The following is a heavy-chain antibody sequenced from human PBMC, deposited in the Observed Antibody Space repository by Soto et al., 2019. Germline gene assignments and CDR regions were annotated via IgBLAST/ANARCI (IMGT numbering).Heavy chain of an antibody. V-gene: IGHV4-59*01. CDR2: IYYSGST. D-gene: IGHD6-19*01. CDR1: GGSISSYY. J-gene: IGHJ4*02. CDR3: ARESSKFKHSSGWYGGLDY. Sequence: SETLSLTCTDSGGSISSYYWSWIRQPPGKGLEWIGYIYYSGSTNYNPSLKSRVTISVDTSKNQFSLKLSSVTAADTAVYYCARESSKFKHSSGWYGGLDYWGQGTLVTVSS.